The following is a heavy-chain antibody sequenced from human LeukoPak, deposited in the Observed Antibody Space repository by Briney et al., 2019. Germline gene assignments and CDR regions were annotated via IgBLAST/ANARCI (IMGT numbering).Heavy chain of an antibody. V-gene: IGHV4-34*01. CDR2: INHSGNT. CDR1: GGSFSGYY. J-gene: IGHJ3*02. Sequence: SETLSLTCAVYGGSFSGYYWSWIRQPPGRGLEWIGEINHSGNTNYNPSLKSRVTISVDTSKNQFSLKLSSVTAADTALYYCARGEYDYARGSYSPNAFAMWGQGTMVTVSS. CDR3: ARGEYDYARGSYSPNAFAM. D-gene: IGHD3-16*01.